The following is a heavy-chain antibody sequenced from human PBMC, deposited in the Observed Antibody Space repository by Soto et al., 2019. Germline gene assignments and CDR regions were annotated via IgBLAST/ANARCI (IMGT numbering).Heavy chain of an antibody. V-gene: IGHV4-34*01. J-gene: IGHJ4*02. CDR3: ARGLYSSGWYFRYYFDY. CDR2: INHSGST. Sequence: SETLSLTCAVYGGSFSGYYWSWIRQPPGKGLEWIGEINHSGSTNYNPSLKSRVTISVDTSKNQFSLKLSSVTAADTAVYYCARGLYSSGWYFRYYFDYWGQGALVTVSS. CDR1: GGSFSGYY. D-gene: IGHD6-19*01.